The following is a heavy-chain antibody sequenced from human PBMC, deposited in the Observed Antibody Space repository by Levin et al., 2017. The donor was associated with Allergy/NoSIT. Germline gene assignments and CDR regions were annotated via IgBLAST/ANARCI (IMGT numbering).Heavy chain of an antibody. CDR1: GFSVSVDY. Sequence: LSLTCAASGFSVSVDYMSWVRQAPGKGLECISVIYSGDVTYYVDSVKGRFTISRDNSKNTLYLQMNSLRVEDTAVYYCARPPWDSSNGMDVWGQGTTVIVSS. CDR3: ARPPWDSSNGMDV. CDR2: IYSGDVT. J-gene: IGHJ6*02. V-gene: IGHV3-53*01. D-gene: IGHD3-22*01.